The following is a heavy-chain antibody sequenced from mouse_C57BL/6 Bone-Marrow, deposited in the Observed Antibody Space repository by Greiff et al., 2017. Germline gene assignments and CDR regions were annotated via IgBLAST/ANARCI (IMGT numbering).Heavy chain of an antibody. CDR2: IAPEIGDP. CDR1: GFKIKDDY. V-gene: IGHV14-4*01. D-gene: IGHD1-1*01. J-gene: IGHJ2*01. CDR3: TPGSSSDY. Sequence: EVQLQQSGAELVRPGASVKLSCTASGFKIKDDYMHWVKQRPEQGLEWIGWIAPEIGDPAHASKFQGKATITADPSSNTAYLQLSSLTSEDTAVYYCTPGSSSDYWGQGTTLTVSS.